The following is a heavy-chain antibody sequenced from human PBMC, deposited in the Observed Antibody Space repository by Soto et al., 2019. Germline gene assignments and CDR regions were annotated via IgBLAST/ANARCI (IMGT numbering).Heavy chain of an antibody. V-gene: IGHV3-23*01. Sequence: HPGGSLRLSCAASGFTFSSYAMSWVRQAPGKGLEWVSAISGSGGSTYYADSVKGRFTISRDNSKNTLYLQMNSLRAEDTAVYYCAKNGGTTGTTLYYYYYMDVWGKGTTVTVSS. CDR3: AKNGGTTGTTLYYYYYMDV. CDR2: ISGSGGST. CDR1: GFTFSSYA. D-gene: IGHD1-1*01. J-gene: IGHJ6*03.